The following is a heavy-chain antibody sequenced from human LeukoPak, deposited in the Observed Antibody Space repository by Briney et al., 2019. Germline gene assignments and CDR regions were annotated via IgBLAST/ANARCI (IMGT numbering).Heavy chain of an antibody. D-gene: IGHD3-22*01. CDR2: IYYSGST. CDR1: GGSISSSSYY. V-gene: IGHV4-39*01. Sequence: SETLSLTCTVSGGSISSSSYYWGWIRQPPGKGLEWIGSIYYSGSTYYNPSLKSRVTISVDTSKNQFSLKLSSVTAADTAVYYCARYRITMIVVVIKTNAGWFDPWGQGTLVTVSS. CDR3: ARYRITMIVVVIKTNAGWFDP. J-gene: IGHJ5*02.